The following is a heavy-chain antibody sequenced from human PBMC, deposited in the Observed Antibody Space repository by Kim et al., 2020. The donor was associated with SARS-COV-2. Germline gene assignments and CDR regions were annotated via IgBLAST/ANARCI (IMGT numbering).Heavy chain of an antibody. Sequence: GGSLRLSCAASGFTFSSYGMHWVRQAPGKGLEWVAVIWYDGSNKYYADSVKGRFTISRDNSKNTLYLQMNSLRAEDTAVYYCARDGLLQDYFDYWGQGTLVTVSS. D-gene: IGHD3-22*01. CDR2: IWYDGSNK. V-gene: IGHV3-33*01. J-gene: IGHJ4*02. CDR1: GFTFSSYG. CDR3: ARDGLLQDYFDY.